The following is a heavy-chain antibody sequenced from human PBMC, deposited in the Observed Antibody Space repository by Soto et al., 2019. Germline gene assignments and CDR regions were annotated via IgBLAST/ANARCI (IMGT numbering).Heavy chain of an antibody. D-gene: IGHD2-8*01. Sequence: QVQLQESGPGLVKPSGTLSLTCAVSSGSISSSNWWSWVRQPPGKGLERIGEIYHSGSTNYNPSLKSRVTISVDKSKNQFCLKLSSVTAADTAVYYCAIISQGVYDYYMDVWGKGTTVTVSS. CDR3: AIISQGVYDYYMDV. CDR2: IYHSGST. V-gene: IGHV4-4*02. CDR1: SGSISSSNW. J-gene: IGHJ6*03.